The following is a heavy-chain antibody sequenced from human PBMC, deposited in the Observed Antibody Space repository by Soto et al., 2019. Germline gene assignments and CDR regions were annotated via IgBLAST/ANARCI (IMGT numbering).Heavy chain of an antibody. CDR1: GFTFSSYG. CDR2: IWYDGSNK. Sequence: GGSLRLSCAASGFTFSSYGMHWVRQAPGKGLEWVAVIWYDGSNKYYADSVKGRFTISRDNSKNTLYLQMNSLRAEDTAVYYCASYGGLTTNGTNVDYWGQGTLVTVSS. D-gene: IGHD4-17*01. V-gene: IGHV3-33*01. J-gene: IGHJ4*02. CDR3: ASYGGLTTNGTNVDY.